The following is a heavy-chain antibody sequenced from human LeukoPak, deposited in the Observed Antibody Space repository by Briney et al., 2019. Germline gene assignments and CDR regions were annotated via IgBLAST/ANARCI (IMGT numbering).Heavy chain of an antibody. Sequence: SETLSLTCTVSGGSISSSSYYWGWIRQPPGKGLEWIGSIYYSGSTYYNLSLKSRVTISVDTSKNQFSLKLSSVTAADTAVYYCARRAGWYRYYFDYWGQGTLVTVSS. CDR3: ARRAGWYRYYFDY. J-gene: IGHJ4*02. CDR1: GGSISSSSYY. CDR2: IYYSGST. D-gene: IGHD6-19*01. V-gene: IGHV4-39*01.